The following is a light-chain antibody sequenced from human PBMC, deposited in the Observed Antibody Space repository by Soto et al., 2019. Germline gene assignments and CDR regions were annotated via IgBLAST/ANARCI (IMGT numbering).Light chain of an antibody. CDR3: QQTNSFPFT. Sequence: DVQMTQSPSSVSASVGDRVTITCRASQGIVTWLAWYQQKPGKVPKLLIYGASSLESGVPSRFSGSGSGTDFTLTISSLQPEDFAIYYCQQTNSFPFTFGPGTKVDIK. V-gene: IGKV1-12*01. CDR2: GAS. J-gene: IGKJ3*01. CDR1: QGIVTW.